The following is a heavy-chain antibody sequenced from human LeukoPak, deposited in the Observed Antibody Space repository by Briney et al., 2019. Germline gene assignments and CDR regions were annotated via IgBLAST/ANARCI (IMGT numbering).Heavy chain of an antibody. CDR1: GYTFTGYY. Sequence: ASVKVSCKASGYTFTGYYMHWVRQAPGQGLEWMGRINPNSGGTNYAQKFQGRVTMNRDTSISTAYMELSRLRSDDTAVYYCARCRFEVVTELDYWGQGTLVTVSS. J-gene: IGHJ4*02. D-gene: IGHD2-21*02. CDR2: INPNSGGT. V-gene: IGHV1-2*06. CDR3: ARCRFEVVTELDY.